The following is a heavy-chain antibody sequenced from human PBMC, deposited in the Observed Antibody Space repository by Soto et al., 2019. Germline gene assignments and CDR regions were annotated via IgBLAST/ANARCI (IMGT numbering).Heavy chain of an antibody. V-gene: IGHV3-30*18. CDR2: ISYDGSNK. CDR3: AKDSITGPYDY. Sequence: LSLTCAASGFTFSSYGMHWVRQAPGKGLEWVAVISYDGSNKYYADSVKGRFTISRDNSKNTLYLQMNSLRAEDTAVYYCAKDSITGPYDYWGQGTLVTVSS. CDR1: GFTFSSYG. D-gene: IGHD1-20*01. J-gene: IGHJ4*02.